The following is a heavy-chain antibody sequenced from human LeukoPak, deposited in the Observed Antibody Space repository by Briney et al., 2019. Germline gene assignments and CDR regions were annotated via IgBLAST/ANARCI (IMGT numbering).Heavy chain of an antibody. Sequence: EGSLRLSCAASGFTFSSYAMHWVRQAPGKGLEYVSAISSNGGSTYYANSVKGRFTISRDNSKNTLYLQMGSLRAEDMAVYYCARCRDGYNYDYREGHPPLGYWGQGTLVTVSS. CDR3: ARCRDGYNYDYREGHPPLGY. CDR2: ISSNGGST. CDR1: GFTFSSYA. J-gene: IGHJ4*02. V-gene: IGHV3-64*01. D-gene: IGHD5-24*01.